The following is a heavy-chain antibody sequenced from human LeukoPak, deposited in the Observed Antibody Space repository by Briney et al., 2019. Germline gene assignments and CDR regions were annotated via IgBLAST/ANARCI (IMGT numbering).Heavy chain of an antibody. D-gene: IGHD3/OR15-3a*01. CDR2: IKKDGSET. Sequence: GGSLRLSCAAAGFDFSDFWMSWVRQVPGKGLEWVSTIKKDGSETHYVDSVKGRFTISRHNAESSLYLQMNSLRAEDTAVYYCARDYKSPDFWAGYPPYHHDHWGQGTLVTVSS. J-gene: IGHJ4*02. CDR3: ARDYKSPDFWAGYPPYHHDH. CDR1: GFDFSDFW. V-gene: IGHV3-7*01.